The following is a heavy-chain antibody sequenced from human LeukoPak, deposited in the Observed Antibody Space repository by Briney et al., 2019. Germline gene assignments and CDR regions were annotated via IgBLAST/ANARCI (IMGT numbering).Heavy chain of an antibody. CDR1: GFIFSNYP. CDR3: AKTGMYWNGYYIDYRAFDN. CDR2: VSGSDGST. D-gene: IGHD3-3*01. V-gene: IGHV3-23*01. J-gene: IGHJ3*02. Sequence: PGGSLRLSRAASGFIFSNYPMSWVRQAPGKGLEWVSGVSGSDGSTYYADSVKGRFTISRDNSKNTLYLQMNGLRAEDTALYYCAKTGMYWNGYYIDYRAFDNWGQGTMVTVSS.